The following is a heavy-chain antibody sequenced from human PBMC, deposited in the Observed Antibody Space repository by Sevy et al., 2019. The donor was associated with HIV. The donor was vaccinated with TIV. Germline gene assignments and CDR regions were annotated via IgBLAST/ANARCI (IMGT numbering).Heavy chain of an antibody. CDR3: ATRWTPGY. CDR1: GFTFSSYG. V-gene: IGHV3-30*02. Sequence: GGSLRLSCAASGFTFSSYGMHWVRQAPGKGLGWVAFIRYDGSNKYYADSVKGRFTVSRDNSINTLYLQMNSLRGEDMAVYYCATRWTPGYWGQGTLVTVSS. CDR2: IRYDGSNK. D-gene: IGHD1-1*01. J-gene: IGHJ4*02.